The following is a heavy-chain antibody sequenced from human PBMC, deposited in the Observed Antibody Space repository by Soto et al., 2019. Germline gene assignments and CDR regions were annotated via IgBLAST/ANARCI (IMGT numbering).Heavy chain of an antibody. Sequence: PGGSLRLSCAASGFMFSSAWMHWVRQSPGKGLLWVSRITSDGSGTHYADSVKGRFTISRDNAKNTVFLQMNDLRVEDTALYYCVKEGGYSGYDSLPEHWGQGALVTVSS. J-gene: IGHJ4*02. V-gene: IGHV3-74*01. CDR3: VKEGGYSGYDSLPEH. D-gene: IGHD5-12*01. CDR2: ITSDGSGT. CDR1: GFMFSSAW.